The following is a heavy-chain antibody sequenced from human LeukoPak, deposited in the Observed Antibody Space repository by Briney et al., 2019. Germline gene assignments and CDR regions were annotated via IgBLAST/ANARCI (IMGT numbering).Heavy chain of an antibody. J-gene: IGHJ4*02. V-gene: IGHV3-48*04. CDR1: GFPFIEYS. D-gene: IGHD5-18*01. CDR2: IGISSGNT. Sequence: PGGSLRLSCTASGFPFIEYSMNWVRAAPGKGLEWISYIGISSGNTKSADSVKGRFTISADNAKNSLYLQMNSLRVEDTAVYYCARDHNYAFDNWGQGTLVSVSS. CDR3: ARDHNYAFDN.